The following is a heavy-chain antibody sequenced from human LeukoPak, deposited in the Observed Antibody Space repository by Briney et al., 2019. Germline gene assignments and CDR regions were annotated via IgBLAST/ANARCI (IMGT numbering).Heavy chain of an antibody. Sequence: SETLSLTCAVYGGSFSGYYWSWIRQPPGKGLEWIGEINHSGSTNYNPSLKSRVTISVDTSKNQFSLKLSSVTAADTAVYYCARLHGSGTWGQGTLVTVSP. J-gene: IGHJ5*02. CDR1: GGSFSGYY. D-gene: IGHD3-10*01. V-gene: IGHV4-34*01. CDR2: INHSGST. CDR3: ARLHGSGT.